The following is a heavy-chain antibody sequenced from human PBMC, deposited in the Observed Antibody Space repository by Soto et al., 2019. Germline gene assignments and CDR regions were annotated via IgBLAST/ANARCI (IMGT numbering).Heavy chain of an antibody. V-gene: IGHV3-23*01. CDR3: ARGPPLGF. J-gene: IGHJ4*02. CDR2: ISGSGYST. Sequence: GGSLRLSCAASGFTFTSYGMIWVRQAPGKGLEWVSAISGSGYSTYYADSVKGRFTISRDNSKNTLYLQMNSLRAEDTAVYYCARGPPLGFWGQGTLVTVSS. CDR1: GFTFTSYG.